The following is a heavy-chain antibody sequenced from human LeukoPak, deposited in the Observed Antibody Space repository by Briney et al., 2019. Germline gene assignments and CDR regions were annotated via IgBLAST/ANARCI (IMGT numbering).Heavy chain of an antibody. CDR2: IYHSGST. Sequence: SETLSLTCTVSSYSVSSDYYWAWIRQPPGKGLEWIGSIYHSGSTNYNPSLKTRVTISVDKSNNQFSLKLSSVTAADTAVYYCATRIQLWLRYWGQGTLVTVSS. D-gene: IGHD5-18*01. CDR1: SYSVSSDYY. V-gene: IGHV4-38-2*02. J-gene: IGHJ4*02. CDR3: ATRIQLWLRY.